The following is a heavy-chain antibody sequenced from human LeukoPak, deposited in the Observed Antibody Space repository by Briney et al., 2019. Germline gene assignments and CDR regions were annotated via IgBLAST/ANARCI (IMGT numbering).Heavy chain of an antibody. CDR1: GFTFNSYA. CDR2: ISGSGDST. D-gene: IGHD6-19*01. Sequence: GGSLRLSCAASGFTFNSYAMSWVRQAPGKGPEWVSGISGSGDSTYYADSVEGRFTISRDNSKNTLYLQMNSLRAEDTAVYYCAGGFLVGIGVAGPKEDPFDSWGQGTVVTVSS. J-gene: IGHJ4*02. V-gene: IGHV3-23*01. CDR3: AGGFLVGIGVAGPKEDPFDS.